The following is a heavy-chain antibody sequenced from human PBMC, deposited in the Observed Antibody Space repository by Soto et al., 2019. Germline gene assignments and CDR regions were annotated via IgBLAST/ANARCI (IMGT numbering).Heavy chain of an antibody. CDR3: AKDQRMYYYGSGSDS. CDR1: GGTFSSYT. D-gene: IGHD3-10*01. V-gene: IGHV1-69*02. CDR2: IIPILGIA. J-gene: IGHJ4*02. Sequence: SVKVSCKASGGTFSSYTISWVRQAPGQGLEWMGRIIPILGIANYAQKFQGRVTITADKSTSTAYMELSSLRPEDTAIYYCAKDQRMYYYGSGSDSWGQGTLVTVSS.